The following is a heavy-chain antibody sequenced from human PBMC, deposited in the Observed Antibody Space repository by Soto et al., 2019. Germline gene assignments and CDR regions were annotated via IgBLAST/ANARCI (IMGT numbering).Heavy chain of an antibody. CDR2: IYWDDSK. CDR1: GFSLSTSGVG. Sequence: QITLKESGPTLVRPTQTLTLTCAFSGFSLSTSGVGVGWIRQPPGKALEWLAVIYWDDSKHYSPSLRSRLTTTKDTSKNQVVLTMTNMDPMDTGTYYCAHKGPEDWPLAYWGQGTLVTVSS. D-gene: IGHD3-9*01. CDR3: AHKGPEDWPLAY. J-gene: IGHJ4*02. V-gene: IGHV2-5*02.